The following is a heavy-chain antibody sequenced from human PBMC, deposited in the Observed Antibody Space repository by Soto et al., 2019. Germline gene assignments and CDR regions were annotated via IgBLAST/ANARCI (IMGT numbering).Heavy chain of an antibody. J-gene: IGHJ4*02. Sequence: SVKVSCKASGGTFSTFGISWVRQAPGQGLEWMGGIIPFFGTARYSQKFEDRITITADESTNTVSMDLRSLTSEDTAIYYCAKSGPMDAGDKYYYDLWGQGALVTVS. CDR2: IIPFFGTA. V-gene: IGHV1-69*13. CDR3: AKSGPMDAGDKYYYDL. CDR1: GGTFSTFG. D-gene: IGHD4-17*01.